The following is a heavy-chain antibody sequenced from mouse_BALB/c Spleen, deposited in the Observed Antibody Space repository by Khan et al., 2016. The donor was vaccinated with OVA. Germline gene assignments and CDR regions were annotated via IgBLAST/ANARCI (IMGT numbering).Heavy chain of an antibody. CDR3: ARVGYNGTMAY. Sequence: QIQLVQSGPELKKPGETVKISCKASGYTFTNNGMNWVKQAPGKGLKWMGWINTYTGKPTYADDFKGRFAFSLETSASTAYLQINNLKNEDTATYVGARVGYNGTMAYWGQGTLVTVSS. J-gene: IGHJ4*01. D-gene: IGHD2-14*01. CDR1: GYTFTNNG. CDR2: INTYTGKP. V-gene: IGHV9-3-1*01.